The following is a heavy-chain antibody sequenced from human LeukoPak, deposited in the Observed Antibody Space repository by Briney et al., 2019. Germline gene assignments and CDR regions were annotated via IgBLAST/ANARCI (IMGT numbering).Heavy chain of an antibody. CDR3: AKRSGHSYFFDS. Sequence: GGSLRLSCAASGFIFSRYAMTWVRQAPGKGLEWVSSISGSGGSTYYADSVKGRFTISRDTSKSTLYLQMSSLRAEDTAVYYCAKRSGHSYFFDSWGQGTLVTVSS. CDR2: ISGSGGST. J-gene: IGHJ4*02. D-gene: IGHD2-15*01. V-gene: IGHV3-23*01. CDR1: GFIFSRYA.